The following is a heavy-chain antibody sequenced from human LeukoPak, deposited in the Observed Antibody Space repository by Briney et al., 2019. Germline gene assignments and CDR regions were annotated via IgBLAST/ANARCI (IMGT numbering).Heavy chain of an antibody. D-gene: IGHD5-18*01. J-gene: IGHJ4*02. Sequence: PSETLSLTCAVYGGSFSGYYWSWIRQPPGKGLEWIGEINHSGSTNYNPSLKSRVTISVDTSKNQFSLKLSSVTAADTAVYYCATGAGDTAMVTFFVYWGQGTLVTVSS. CDR3: ATGAGDTAMVTFFVY. V-gene: IGHV4-34*01. CDR1: GGSFSGYY. CDR2: INHSGST.